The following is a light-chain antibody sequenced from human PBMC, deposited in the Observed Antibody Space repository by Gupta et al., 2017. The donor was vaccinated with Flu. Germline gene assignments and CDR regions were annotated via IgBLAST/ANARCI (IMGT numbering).Light chain of an antibody. V-gene: IGKV3-11*01. Sequence: EIVLTQSPATLSLSPGEGATLSCRASQSIGTYLAWYQQKPGQAPRLLIYASSTRATGIPARFSGSGSGADVTRTIRSLEPEDFALYYCQQRSNGPLTFGGGTKVEIK. CDR1: QSIGTY. CDR3: QQRSNGPLT. CDR2: ASS. J-gene: IGKJ4*01.